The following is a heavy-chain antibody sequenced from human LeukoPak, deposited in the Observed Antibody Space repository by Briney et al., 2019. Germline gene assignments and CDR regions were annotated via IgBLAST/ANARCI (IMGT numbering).Heavy chain of an antibody. V-gene: IGHV4-39*07. Sequence: PSETLSLTCTVSGGSISSSSYYWGWIRQPPGKGLEWIGSIYYSGSTYYNPSLKSRVTISVDTSKNQFSLKLSSVTAADTAVYYCARSFPQWELPPYYFDYWGQGTLVTVSS. J-gene: IGHJ4*02. CDR1: GGSISSSSYY. CDR3: ARSFPQWELPPYYFDY. D-gene: IGHD1-26*01. CDR2: IYYSGST.